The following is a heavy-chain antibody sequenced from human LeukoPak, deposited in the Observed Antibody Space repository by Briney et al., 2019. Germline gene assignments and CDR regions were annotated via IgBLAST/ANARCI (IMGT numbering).Heavy chain of an antibody. CDR3: ARVGGSSGRYNWFDP. J-gene: IGHJ5*02. CDR2: INSDGSST. V-gene: IGHV3-74*01. D-gene: IGHD6-19*01. Sequence: PGGSLRLSCAASGFTFSSYWMHWVRQAPGKGLVWVSRINSDGSSTSYADSVKGRFTISRDNAKNTLYLQMNSLRAEDTAVYYCARVGGSSGRYNWFDPWGQGTLVTVSS. CDR1: GFTFSSYW.